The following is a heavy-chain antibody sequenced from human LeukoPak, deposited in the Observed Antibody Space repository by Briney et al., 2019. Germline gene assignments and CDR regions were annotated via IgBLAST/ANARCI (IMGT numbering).Heavy chain of an antibody. Sequence: SETLSLTCTVSGGSISSSDYYWGWIRQSPGKGLEWIGRISYSGNTYYNPSLKSRVTISVDTSKNHFSLRLSSVTAADTAVYYCSRLTHSYYSDTSGYYPYYYMDVWGEGTTVAVSS. CDR1: GGSISSSDYY. CDR2: ISYSGNT. J-gene: IGHJ6*03. V-gene: IGHV4-39*02. D-gene: IGHD3-22*01. CDR3: SRLTHSYYSDTSGYYPYYYMDV.